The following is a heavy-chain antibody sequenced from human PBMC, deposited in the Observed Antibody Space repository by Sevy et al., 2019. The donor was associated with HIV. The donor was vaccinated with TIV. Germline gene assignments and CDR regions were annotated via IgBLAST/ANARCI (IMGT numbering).Heavy chain of an antibody. J-gene: IGHJ6*02. V-gene: IGHV3-7*03. CDR2: IKRDGIEK. CDR3: GRDCSSATCLWGLDV. Sequence: GGSLRLSCAASGFTFSNYWMSWVRQAPGKGLEWVANIKRDGIEKYYVASVKGRFTISRDNAKTSLYLQMNSLRAEDTAVYYCGRDCSSATCLWGLDVWGQGTTVTVSS. D-gene: IGHD2-2*01. CDR1: GFTFSNYW.